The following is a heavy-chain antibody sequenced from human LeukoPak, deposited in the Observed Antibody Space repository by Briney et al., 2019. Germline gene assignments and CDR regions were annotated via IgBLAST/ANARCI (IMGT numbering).Heavy chain of an antibody. V-gene: IGHV3-23*01. J-gene: IGHJ4*02. D-gene: IGHD3-22*01. CDR1: GFTFSSYA. CDR3: AKLRRYYYDGSGYGDFDY. Sequence: PGGSLRLSCAASGFTFSSYAMSWVRQAPGKGLEWVSAISGSGGSTYYADSVKGRFTISRDNSKNTLYLQMNSLRAEDTAVYYSAKLRRYYYDGSGYGDFDYWGQGTLVTVSS. CDR2: ISGSGGST.